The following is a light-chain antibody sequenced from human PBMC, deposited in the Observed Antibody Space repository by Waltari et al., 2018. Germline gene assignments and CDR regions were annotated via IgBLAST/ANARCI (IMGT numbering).Light chain of an antibody. J-gene: IGKJ1*01. V-gene: IGKV3-15*01. CDR1: QSLSSN. CDR3: QQYNNWPRT. CDR2: GAS. Sequence: EIVMTQSPATLSVSPGERATLSCRASQSLSSNLAWYQQKPGQAPRLLIYGASTRATCIPARFSGSGSGTEVTLTISSLQSEDFAVYYCQQYNNWPRTFGQGTKVEIK.